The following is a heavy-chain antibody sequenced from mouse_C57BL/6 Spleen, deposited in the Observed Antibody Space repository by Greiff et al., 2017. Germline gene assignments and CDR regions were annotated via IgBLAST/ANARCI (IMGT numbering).Heavy chain of an antibody. J-gene: IGHJ2*01. Sequence: VQLQQPGAELVKPGASVKLSCKASGYTFTSYWMHWVKQRPGQGLEWIGMIHPNSGSTNYNEKFKSKATLTVDKSSSTAYMQLSSLTSEDSAVYYCAREGNYEEKFGYWGKGTTLTASS. CDR1: GYTFTSYW. V-gene: IGHV1-64*01. CDR2: IHPNSGST. CDR3: AREGNYEEKFGY. D-gene: IGHD2-1*01.